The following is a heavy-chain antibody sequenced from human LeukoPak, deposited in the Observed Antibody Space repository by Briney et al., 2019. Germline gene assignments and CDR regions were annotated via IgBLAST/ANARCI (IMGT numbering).Heavy chain of an antibody. Sequence: SETLSLTCAVYGGSFSGYYWSWIRQPPGKGLEWIGEINHSGSTNYNPSLKSRVTISVDTSRNQFSLKLSSVTAADTAVYYCARRWAGQLLYDFWSGYYFNAGGYFDYWGQGTLVTVSS. V-gene: IGHV4-34*01. CDR3: ARRWAGQLLYDFWSGYYFNAGGYFDY. CDR2: INHSGST. J-gene: IGHJ4*02. D-gene: IGHD3-3*01. CDR1: GGSFSGYY.